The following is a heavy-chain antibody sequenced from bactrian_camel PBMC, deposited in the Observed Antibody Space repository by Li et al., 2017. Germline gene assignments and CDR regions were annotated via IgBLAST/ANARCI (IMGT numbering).Heavy chain of an antibody. D-gene: IGHD3*01. Sequence: HVQLVESGGGSVQAGETLRLSCAASGLSFADSDMGWYRQAPGNDCELVSCIDDDGNTYYADSVKGRFTISQDNTRNTVYLQMNSLKPEDTAMYYCYARFALDGVSFFSCSGRQYWGQGTQVTVS. CDR1: GLSFADSD. CDR3: YARFALDGVSFFSCSGRQY. CDR2: IDDDGNT. V-gene: IGHV3S63*01. J-gene: IGHJ4*01.